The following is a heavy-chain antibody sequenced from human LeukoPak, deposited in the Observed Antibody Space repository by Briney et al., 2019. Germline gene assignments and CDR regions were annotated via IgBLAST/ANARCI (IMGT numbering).Heavy chain of an antibody. CDR2: INPNSGGT. CDR3: ARGGSSSEINWFDP. D-gene: IGHD6-13*01. V-gene: IGHV1-2*02. J-gene: IGHJ5*02. CDR1: GYTFTSYG. Sequence: GASVKVSCKASGYTFTSYGISWVRQAPGQGLEWMGWINPNSGGTNYAQKFQGRVTMTRDTSISTAYMELSRLRSDDTAVYYCARGGSSSEINWFDPWGQGTLVTVSS.